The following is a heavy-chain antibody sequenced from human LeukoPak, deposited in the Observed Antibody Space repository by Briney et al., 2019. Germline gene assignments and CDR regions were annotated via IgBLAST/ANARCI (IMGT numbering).Heavy chain of an antibody. CDR3: ARDLEGWFGESSDAFDI. D-gene: IGHD3-10*01. CDR1: GYTFTSYY. CDR2: INPSGGST. J-gene: IGHJ3*02. V-gene: IGHV1-46*01. Sequence: ASVKVSCKASGYTFTSYYMHWVRQAPGQGLEWVGIINPSGGSTSYAQKFQGRVTMTRDTSTSTVYMELSSLRSVDTAVYYCARDLEGWFGESSDAFDIWGQGTMVTVSS.